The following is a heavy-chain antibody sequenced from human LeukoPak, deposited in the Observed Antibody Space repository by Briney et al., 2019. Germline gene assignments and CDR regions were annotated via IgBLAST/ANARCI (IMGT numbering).Heavy chain of an antibody. CDR1: GFTFSSYA. Sequence: GGSLRLSCAAPGFTFSSYAMSWVRQAPGKGLEWVSAISGSGGSTYYADSVKGRFTISRDNAKNSLYLQMNSLRAEDTAVYYCARVQGSGSYYNVDYWGQGTLVTVSS. CDR3: ARVQGSGSYYNVDY. CDR2: ISGSGGST. J-gene: IGHJ4*02. V-gene: IGHV3-23*01. D-gene: IGHD3-10*01.